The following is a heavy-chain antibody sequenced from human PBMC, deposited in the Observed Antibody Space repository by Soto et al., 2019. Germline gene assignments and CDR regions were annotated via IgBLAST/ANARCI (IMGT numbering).Heavy chain of an antibody. CDR1: GGSISSYY. D-gene: IGHD2-2*01. CDR3: TRDVYGSTTSGYYYYAMDV. V-gene: IGHV4-4*07. J-gene: IGHJ6*02. Sequence: KTSETLSLTCTVSGGSISSYYWSWIRQPAGKGLECIGRIYASGSTNYNPSLKSRVTMSVDTSKNQVSLRLTSVTAADTAVYYCTRDVYGSTTSGYYYYAMDVWGQGTTVTVSS. CDR2: IYASGST.